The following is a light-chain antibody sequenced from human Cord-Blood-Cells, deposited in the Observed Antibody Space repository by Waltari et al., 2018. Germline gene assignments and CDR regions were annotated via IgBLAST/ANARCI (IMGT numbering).Light chain of an antibody. Sequence: DIQMTQSPSSLSASVGDRVTITRRASQSISSYLNWYQQKPGKAPKLLIYAASSLQSGVPSRFSGSGSGTDFTLTISSLQPEDFATYYCQQSYSTHITFGQGTRLEIK. J-gene: IGKJ5*01. V-gene: IGKV1-39*01. CDR1: QSISSY. CDR3: QQSYSTHIT. CDR2: AAS.